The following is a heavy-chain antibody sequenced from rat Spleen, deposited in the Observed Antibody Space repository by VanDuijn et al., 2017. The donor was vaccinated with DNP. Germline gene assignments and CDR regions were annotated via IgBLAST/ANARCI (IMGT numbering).Heavy chain of an antibody. CDR3: ARGSTSIYWYFDF. V-gene: IGHV5-25*01. J-gene: IGHJ1*01. Sequence: EVQLVESGGGLVQPGRSLKFSCAASGFTFSDYYMAWVRQAPTKGLEWVAAISPSGSRTYYPDSVKGRFTISRDDAKSCLYLQMNSLKSEDTATYYCARGSTSIYWYFDFWGPGTMVTVSS. D-gene: IGHD3-1*01. CDR2: ISPSGSRT. CDR1: GFTFSDYY.